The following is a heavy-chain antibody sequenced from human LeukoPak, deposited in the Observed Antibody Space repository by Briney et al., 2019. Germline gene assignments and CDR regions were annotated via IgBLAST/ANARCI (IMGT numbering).Heavy chain of an antibody. Sequence: SETLSLTCTVSGGSITINDWWAWVRQPPGEGLEWIGEIHQSGSTSYSPSLKSRVTMSVDKSKNQFSLKLRSVTAADTAVYYCGRRNYYDSTGYWDYWGQGTLVTVSS. CDR3: GRRNYYDSTGYWDY. J-gene: IGHJ4*02. D-gene: IGHD3-22*01. V-gene: IGHV4-4*02. CDR1: GGSITINDW. CDR2: IHQSGST.